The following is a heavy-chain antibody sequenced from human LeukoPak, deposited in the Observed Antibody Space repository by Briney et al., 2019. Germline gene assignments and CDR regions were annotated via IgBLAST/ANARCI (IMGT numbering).Heavy chain of an antibody. J-gene: IGHJ4*02. V-gene: IGHV4-39*01. CDR3: ARRYSSGSHIDY. CDR1: GGSISSSSYY. Sequence: SETLSLTCTVSGGSISSSSYYWGWIRQTPGKGLEWIGSIYYSGSTYYNPSLKSRVTISVDTSKNQFSLKLSSVTAADTAVYYCARRYSSGSHIDYWGQGTLVTVSS. CDR2: IYYSGST. D-gene: IGHD5-18*01.